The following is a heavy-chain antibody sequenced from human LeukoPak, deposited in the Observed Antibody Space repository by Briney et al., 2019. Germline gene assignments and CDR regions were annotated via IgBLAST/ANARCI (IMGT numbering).Heavy chain of an antibody. V-gene: IGHV3-53*01. CDR1: GFTVSSNY. CDR3: ARVRGYYPFPGWYFDY. Sequence: GGSLRLSCAASGFTVSSNYMSWVRRAPGKGLEWVSVIYSGGSTYYADSVKGRFTISRDNSKNTLYLQMNSLRAEDTAVYYCARVRGYYPFPGWYFDYWGQGTLVTVSS. CDR2: IYSGGST. D-gene: IGHD3-22*01. J-gene: IGHJ4*02.